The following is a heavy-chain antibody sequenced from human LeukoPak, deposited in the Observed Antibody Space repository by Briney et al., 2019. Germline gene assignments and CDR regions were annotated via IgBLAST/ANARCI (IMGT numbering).Heavy chain of an antibody. Sequence: SEALSLTCTVSGGSISSSSYYWGWLRQPPGKGLEWIVSIYYSGSTYYNPSLKRRVTISVDTSKNQFSLKLSSVTAADTAVYYCARHEDTAMVYYYFDYWGQGTLVTVSS. CDR2: IYYSGST. CDR3: ARHEDTAMVYYYFDY. D-gene: IGHD5-18*01. CDR1: GGSISSSSYY. J-gene: IGHJ4*02. V-gene: IGHV4-39*01.